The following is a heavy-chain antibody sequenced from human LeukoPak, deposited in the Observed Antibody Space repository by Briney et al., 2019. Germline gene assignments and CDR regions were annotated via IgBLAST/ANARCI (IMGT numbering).Heavy chain of an antibody. J-gene: IGHJ4*02. CDR2: ISWNSGSI. D-gene: IGHD3-22*01. CDR3: ARDGRNYYDRSGYYSALAY. V-gene: IGHV3-9*01. Sequence: PGRSLRLSCAASGFTFDDYAMHWVRQAPGKGLEWVSGISWNSGSIGYADSVKGRFTISRDNAKTSLYLQMNSLRAEDTAVYYCARDGRNYYDRSGYYSALAYWGQGTLVTVSS. CDR1: GFTFDDYA.